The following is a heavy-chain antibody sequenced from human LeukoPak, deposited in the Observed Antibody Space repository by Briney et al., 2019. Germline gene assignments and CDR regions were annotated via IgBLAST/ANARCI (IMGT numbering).Heavy chain of an antibody. CDR1: GFIFSRFG. CDR2: ISYSGSNK. J-gene: IGHJ6*02. Sequence: PGGSLRHSCAASGFIFSRFGMNWVRQAPGKGLEWVAVISYSGSNKAYVDSVKGRFSISRDNSKNTVYLQMNSLRSEDTAVYYCAKDTDYDTSGSGYFHYYYGMDVWGQGTTVTVSS. CDR3: AKDTDYDTSGSGYFHYYYGMDV. V-gene: IGHV3-30*18. D-gene: IGHD3-22*01.